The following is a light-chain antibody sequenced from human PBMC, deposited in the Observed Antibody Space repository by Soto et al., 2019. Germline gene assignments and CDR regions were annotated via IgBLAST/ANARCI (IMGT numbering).Light chain of an antibody. Sequence: EIVMTQSPATLSVSPGETATLSCRASQSVSSNLGWYQQKPGQAPRLLIYGASTRATGIPARFSGSGSGTEFTLTITSLQSEDFAVYYCQQYNNWPRTFGQGTKVEIK. CDR3: QQYNNWPRT. V-gene: IGKV3-15*01. CDR2: GAS. CDR1: QSVSSN. J-gene: IGKJ1*01.